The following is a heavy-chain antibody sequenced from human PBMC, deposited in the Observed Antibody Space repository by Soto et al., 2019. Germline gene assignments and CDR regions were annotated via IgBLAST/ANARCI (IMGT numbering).Heavy chain of an antibody. CDR3: ASSLLLWFGEFPYDYYYYGMDV. D-gene: IGHD3-10*01. J-gene: IGHJ6*02. Sequence: SETLSLICTVSGGSISSISYYWGWIRQPPGKGLEWIGSIYYSGSTYYNPSLKSRVTISVDTSKNQFSLKLSSVTAADTAVYYCASSLLLWFGEFPYDYYYYGMDVWGQGTTVTVSS. CDR2: IYYSGST. V-gene: IGHV4-39*01. CDR1: GGSISSISYY.